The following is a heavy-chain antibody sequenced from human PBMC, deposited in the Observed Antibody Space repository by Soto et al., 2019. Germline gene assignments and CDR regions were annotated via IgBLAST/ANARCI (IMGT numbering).Heavy chain of an antibody. CDR2: IQHDASTI. J-gene: IGHJ6*02. D-gene: IGHD5-18*01. V-gene: IGHV3-30-3*01. Sequence: QVQLVESGGGVVQPGGSLRLFCAASGFSLSGYSMHWVRQAPGKGLDWVAVIQHDASTIYYADSVKGRFTISRDNSKNTLYLQMNDLTAEDTALYYCVRVGWGFSFGNGLDDWGQGTTVTVSS. CDR1: GFSLSGYS. CDR3: VRVGWGFSFGNGLDD.